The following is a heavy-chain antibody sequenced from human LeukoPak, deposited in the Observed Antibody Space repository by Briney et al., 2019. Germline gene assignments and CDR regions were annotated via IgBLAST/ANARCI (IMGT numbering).Heavy chain of an antibody. CDR1: GGTFSSYA. Sequence: SVKVSCKASGGTFSSYAISWVRQAPGQGLEWMGGIIPIFGTANYAQKFQGRVTITADESTSTAYMELSSLRSEDTAVYYCAKDTRWGSSKYYYYGMDVWGQGTTVTVSS. D-gene: IGHD3-16*01. J-gene: IGHJ6*02. CDR3: AKDTRWGSSKYYYYGMDV. CDR2: IIPIFGTA. V-gene: IGHV1-69*13.